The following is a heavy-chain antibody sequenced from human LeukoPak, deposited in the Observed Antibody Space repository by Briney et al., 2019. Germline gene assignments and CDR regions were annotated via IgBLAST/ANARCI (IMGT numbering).Heavy chain of an antibody. Sequence: GRSLRLSCAASGFTFDDYATHWVRQAPGKGLEWVSGISWNSGSIGYADSVKGRFTISRDNAKNSLYLQMNSLRAEDMALYYCAKGNQQWLAYDAFDIWGQGTMVTVSS. CDR2: ISWNSGSI. D-gene: IGHD6-19*01. J-gene: IGHJ3*02. V-gene: IGHV3-9*03. CDR1: GFTFDDYA. CDR3: AKGNQQWLAYDAFDI.